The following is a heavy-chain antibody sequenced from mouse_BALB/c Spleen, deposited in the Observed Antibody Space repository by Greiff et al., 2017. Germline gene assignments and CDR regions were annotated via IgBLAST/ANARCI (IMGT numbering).Heavy chain of an antibody. V-gene: IGHV5-6-5*01. CDR1: GFTFSSYA. Sequence: EVQLVESGGGLVKPGGSLKLSCAASGFTFSSYAMSWVRQTPEKRLEWVASISSGGSTYYPDSVKGRFTISRDNARNILYLQMSSLRSEDTAMYYCARGGDYDYEGYWGQGTTLTVSS. CDR3: ARGGDYDYEGY. J-gene: IGHJ2*01. D-gene: IGHD2-4*01. CDR2: ISSGGST.